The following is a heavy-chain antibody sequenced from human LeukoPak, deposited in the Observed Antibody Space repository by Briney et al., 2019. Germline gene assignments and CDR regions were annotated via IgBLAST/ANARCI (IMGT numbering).Heavy chain of an antibody. J-gene: IGHJ3*02. CDR1: GGSISSGGYY. CDR2: IYHSGST. CDR3: ARASALPRRAFDI. D-gene: IGHD2-15*01. V-gene: IGHV4-30-2*01. Sequence: PSQTLTLTCTVSGGSISSGGYYWSWIRQPPGKGLEWIGYIYHSGSTYYNPSLKSRVTISVDTSKNQFSLKLSSVTAADTAVYYCARASALPRRAFDIWGQGTMVTVSS.